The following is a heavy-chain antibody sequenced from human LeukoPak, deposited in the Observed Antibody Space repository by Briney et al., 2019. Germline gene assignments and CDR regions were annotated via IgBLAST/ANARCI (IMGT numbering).Heavy chain of an antibody. Sequence: ASVKVSCKASGGTFSSYGISWVRQAPGQGLEWMGWISAYNGNTNYAQKLQGRVTMTTDTSTSTAYMELRSLRSDDTAVYYCARDPDRYDSSGYYYYYYYMDVWGKGTTVTISS. CDR1: GGTFSSYG. V-gene: IGHV1-18*01. CDR2: ISAYNGNT. CDR3: ARDPDRYDSSGYYYYYYYMDV. D-gene: IGHD3-22*01. J-gene: IGHJ6*03.